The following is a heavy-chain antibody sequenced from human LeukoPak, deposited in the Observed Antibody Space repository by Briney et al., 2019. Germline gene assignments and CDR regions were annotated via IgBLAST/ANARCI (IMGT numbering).Heavy chain of an antibody. CDR1: GYSISSGYY. J-gene: IGHJ2*01. D-gene: IGHD2-2*01. Sequence: SETLSLTCTVSGYSISSGYYWGWIRQPPGKGLEWIGSIYHSGSTYYNPSLKSRVTISVDTSKNQFSLKLSSVTAADTAVYYCARDRGYCSSTSCYPDWYFDLWGRGTLVTVSS. CDR3: ARDRGYCSSTSCYPDWYFDL. CDR2: IYHSGST. V-gene: IGHV4-38-2*02.